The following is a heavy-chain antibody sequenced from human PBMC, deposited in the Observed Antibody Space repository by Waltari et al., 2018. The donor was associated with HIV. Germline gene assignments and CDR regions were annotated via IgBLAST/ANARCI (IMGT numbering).Heavy chain of an antibody. CDR3: ARDGPAPKNIYHYYGMDV. D-gene: IGHD2-2*01. CDR2: ISYDGTNK. J-gene: IGHJ6*02. V-gene: IGHV3-30-3*01. CDR1: RYSFSGYA. Sequence: QVQLVESGGGVVRPGRSLRLSCAASRYSFSGYAMHWVRQPPGKGLEWVAVISYDGTNKYYAESVRGRFTISRDNSENTLYLEMNSLKPDDTAVYYCARDGPAPKNIYHYYGMDVWGQGTTVTVSS.